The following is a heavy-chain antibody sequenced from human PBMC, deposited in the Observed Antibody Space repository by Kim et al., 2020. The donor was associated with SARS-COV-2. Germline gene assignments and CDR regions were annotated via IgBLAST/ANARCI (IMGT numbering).Heavy chain of an antibody. V-gene: IGHV4-31*03. D-gene: IGHD3-10*01. CDR2: IYYSGST. CDR3: ARLEYYYGSGSSIDY. J-gene: IGHJ4*02. Sequence: SETLSLTCTVSGGSISSGGYYWSWIRQHPGKGLEWIGYIYYSGSTYYNPSLKSRVTISVDTSKNQFSLKLSSVTAADTAVYYCARLEYYYGSGSSIDYWGQGTLVTVSS. CDR1: GGSISSGGYY.